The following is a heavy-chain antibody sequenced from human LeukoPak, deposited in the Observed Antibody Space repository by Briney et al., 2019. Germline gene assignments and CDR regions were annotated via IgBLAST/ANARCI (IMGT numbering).Heavy chain of an antibody. Sequence: SETLSLTCTVSGGSISSGDYYWSWIRQPPGKGLEWIGYIYYSGSTNYNPSLKSRVTISVDTSKNQFSLKLSSVTAADTAVYYCARLDYYDSSGSHIPYYFDYWGQGTLVTVSS. CDR3: ARLDYYDSSGSHIPYYFDY. CDR1: GGSISSGDYY. V-gene: IGHV4-61*08. J-gene: IGHJ4*02. D-gene: IGHD3-22*01. CDR2: IYYSGST.